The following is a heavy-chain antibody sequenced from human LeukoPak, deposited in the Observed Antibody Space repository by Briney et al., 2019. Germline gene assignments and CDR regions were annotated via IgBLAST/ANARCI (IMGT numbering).Heavy chain of an antibody. CDR1: GFTVSSNY. CDR3: ARDRGGYSFDI. V-gene: IGHV3-53*01. Sequence: GGSLRLSCAASGFTVSSNYMSWVRQAPGKGLEWVSIIYSSGSIYYADSVKGRFTISRDNSKNTLYLQMNSLRAEDTAVYYCARDRGGYSFDIWGQGTMVTVSS. CDR2: IYSSGSI. J-gene: IGHJ3*02. D-gene: IGHD2-15*01.